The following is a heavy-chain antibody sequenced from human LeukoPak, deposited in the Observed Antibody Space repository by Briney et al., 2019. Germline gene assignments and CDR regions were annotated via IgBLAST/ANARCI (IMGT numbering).Heavy chain of an antibody. CDR1: GGSISSGGYY. CDR3: ARVYDFWSGYYHDV. V-gene: IGHV4-30-4*08. J-gene: IGHJ4*02. Sequence: PSETLSLTCTVSGGSISSGGYYWSWIRQHPGKGLEWIGYIYYSGSTYYNPSLKSRVTISVDTSKNQFSLKLSSVTAADTAVYYCARVYDFWSGYYHDVWGQGTLVTVSS. CDR2: IYYSGST. D-gene: IGHD3-3*01.